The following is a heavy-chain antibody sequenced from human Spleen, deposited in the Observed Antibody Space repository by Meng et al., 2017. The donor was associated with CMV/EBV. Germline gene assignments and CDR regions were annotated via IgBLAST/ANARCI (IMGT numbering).Heavy chain of an antibody. J-gene: IGHJ4*02. CDR3: AKDTSGSYGPFDY. Sequence: EVQLLESGGGLVQPGRSLRLSCAASGFTFSSYAMSWVRQAPGKGLEWVSAISGSGGSTYYADSVKGRFTISRDNSKNTLYLQMNSLRAEDTAVYYCAKDTSGSYGPFDYWGQGTLVTVSS. CDR1: GFTFSSYA. V-gene: IGHV3-23*01. CDR2: ISGSGGST. D-gene: IGHD1-26*01.